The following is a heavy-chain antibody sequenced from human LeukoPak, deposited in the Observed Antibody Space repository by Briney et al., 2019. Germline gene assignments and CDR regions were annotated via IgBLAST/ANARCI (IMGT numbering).Heavy chain of an antibody. D-gene: IGHD3-3*01. CDR1: GGSISSYY. Sequence: SETLSLTCTVSGGSISSYYWSWIRQPPGKGLEWIGYIYYSGSTNYNPSLKSRVTISVDTSKNQFSLKLSSVTAADTAVYYCARHSSDYDFWSGYPYYFDYWGQGTLVTASS. CDR3: ARHSSDYDFWSGYPYYFDY. J-gene: IGHJ4*02. V-gene: IGHV4-59*08. CDR2: IYYSGST.